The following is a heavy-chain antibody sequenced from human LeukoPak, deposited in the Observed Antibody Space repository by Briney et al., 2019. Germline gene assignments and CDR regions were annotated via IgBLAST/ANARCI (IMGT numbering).Heavy chain of an antibody. J-gene: IGHJ4*02. V-gene: IGHV3-48*02. CDR2: ISSSSSTI. D-gene: IGHD5-18*01. Sequence: GGSPRLSCAASGFTFSSYSMNWVRQAPGKGLEWVSYISSSSSTIYYADSVKGRFTISRDNAKNSLYLQMNSLRDEDTAVYYCARGGSGYSYGKIDSWGQGILVTVSS. CDR3: ARGGSGYSYGKIDS. CDR1: GFTFSSYS.